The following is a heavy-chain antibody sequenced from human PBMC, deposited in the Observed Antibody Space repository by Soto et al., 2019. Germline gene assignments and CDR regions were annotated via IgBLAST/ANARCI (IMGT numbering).Heavy chain of an antibody. J-gene: IGHJ4*02. V-gene: IGHV4-31*03. CDR3: ARGVLH. Sequence: QVQLQESGPGLVKPSQTISLPCTVSGGSISSGGYYWSWIRQHPGKGLEWIGSIYYSGSTYYNPSLMSRVTILVATSKNQFSLKLSSVTAAATAGYYCARGVLHWGQGTLVTVSS. CDR1: GGSISSGGYY. CDR2: IYYSGST. D-gene: IGHD3-16*01.